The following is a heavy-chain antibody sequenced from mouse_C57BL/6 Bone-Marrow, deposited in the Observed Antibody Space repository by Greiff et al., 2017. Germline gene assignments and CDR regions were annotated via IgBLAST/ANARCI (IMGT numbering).Heavy chain of an antibody. J-gene: IGHJ4*01. CDR2: IRNKANGYTT. CDR3: ARYIYYGNYEAMDY. Sequence: EVQLQESGGGLVQPGGSLSLSCAASGFTFTDYYMSWVRQPPGKALEWLGFIRNKANGYTTEYSASVKGRFTISRDNSQSILYLQMNALRAEDSATYYCARYIYYGNYEAMDYWGQGTSVTVSS. D-gene: IGHD2-1*01. V-gene: IGHV7-3*01. CDR1: GFTFTDYY.